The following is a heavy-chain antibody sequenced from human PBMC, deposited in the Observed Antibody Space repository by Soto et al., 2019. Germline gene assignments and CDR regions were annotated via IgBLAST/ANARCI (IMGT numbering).Heavy chain of an antibody. CDR3: VREFADDAFDI. CDR2: INHSGST. J-gene: IGHJ3*02. CDR1: CGSTTSDNW. Sequence: SETLSLTFDVSCGSTTSDNWWSWVRQAPEKGLEWIGEINHSGSTNYNPSLKSRVIISVDKSKNQLSLKLNSVTAADTAVYYCVREFADDAFDIWGQGTMVT. V-gene: IGHV4-4*02.